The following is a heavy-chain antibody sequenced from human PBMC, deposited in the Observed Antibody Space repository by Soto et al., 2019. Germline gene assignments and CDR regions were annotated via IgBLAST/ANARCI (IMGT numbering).Heavy chain of an antibody. CDR3: AREKALSFDY. CDR1: GFTFSSYA. V-gene: IGHV3-30-3*01. CDR2: ISYDGSNK. Sequence: QVQLVESGGGVVQPGRSLRLSCAASGFTFSSYAMHWVRQAPGKGLEWVAVISYDGSNKYYADSVKGRFTISRDNSKNTLYLQMNRLRAEDTAVYYCAREKALSFDYWGQGTLVTVSS. D-gene: IGHD3-16*02. J-gene: IGHJ4*02.